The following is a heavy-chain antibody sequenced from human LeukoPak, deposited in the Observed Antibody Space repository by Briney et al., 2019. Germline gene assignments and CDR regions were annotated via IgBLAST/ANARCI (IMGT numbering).Heavy chain of an antibody. CDR3: ARDRPGSYWYFDL. CDR1: GGSISNYY. CDR2: IYYSGST. D-gene: IGHD3-10*01. V-gene: IGHV4-59*01. J-gene: IGHJ2*01. Sequence: SGTLSLTCTVSGGSISNYYLSWIRQPPGKGLEWIGYIYYSGSTNYNPSLKSRVTISIDTSKNYFSLKLNSVIAADTAVYYCARDRPGSYWYFDLWGRGTLVTVSS.